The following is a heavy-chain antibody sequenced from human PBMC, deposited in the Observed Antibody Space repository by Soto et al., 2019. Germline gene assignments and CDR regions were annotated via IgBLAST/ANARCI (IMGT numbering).Heavy chain of an antibody. CDR3: ASSDGHPGDFFYSNGMDV. Sequence: PSETLSLTCSVSGASIRSYYWHWIRQPPGKGLEWIGYVYTSDYTRYSSSLKSRVTISVDTSKSQFYLRLNSVTAADTAVYYCASSDGHPGDFFYSNGMDVWGQGTTVTVSS. CDR1: GASIRSYY. V-gene: IGHV4-4*08. CDR2: VYTSDYT. D-gene: IGHD3-10*01. J-gene: IGHJ6*02.